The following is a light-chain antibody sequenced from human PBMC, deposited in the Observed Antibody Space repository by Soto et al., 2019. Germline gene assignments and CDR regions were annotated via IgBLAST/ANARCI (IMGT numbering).Light chain of an antibody. Sequence: EIVLTQSPGTLSLSPGERATLSCRASQSVSNNYLAWYQQKPGQAPRLLIYGISNRATGVPARFSASGSETEFTLTISSLQSEDFAVYVCQHYHDWPLTFGQGTRLEI. J-gene: IGKJ5*01. CDR1: QSVSNN. CDR3: QHYHDWPLT. V-gene: IGKV3-15*01. CDR2: GIS.